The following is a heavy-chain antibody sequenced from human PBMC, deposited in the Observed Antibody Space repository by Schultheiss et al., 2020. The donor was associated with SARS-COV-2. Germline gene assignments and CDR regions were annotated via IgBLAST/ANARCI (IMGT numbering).Heavy chain of an antibody. CDR2: ISSNGGST. V-gene: IGHV3-64*04. CDR1: GFTFSSYA. Sequence: GGSLRLSCAASGFTFSSYAMHWVRQAPGKGLEYVSAISSNGGSTYYADSVKGRFTISRDNSKNTLYLQMNSLRAEDTAVYYCAKGDGYNSEVFDYWGQGTLVTVSS. D-gene: IGHD5-24*01. J-gene: IGHJ4*02. CDR3: AKGDGYNSEVFDY.